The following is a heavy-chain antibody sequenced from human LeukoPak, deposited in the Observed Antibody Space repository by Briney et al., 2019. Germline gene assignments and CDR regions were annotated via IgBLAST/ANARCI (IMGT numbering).Heavy chain of an antibody. D-gene: IGHD2-8*01. CDR3: ARETKRHNGVCHT. V-gene: IGHV1-69*05. CDR1: GGTFSSYA. CDR2: IIPIFGTA. Sequence: SVKVPCKASGGTFSSYAISWVRQAPGQGLEWMGRIIPIFGTANYAQKFQGRVTITTDESTSTAYMELSSLRSEDTAVYYCARETKRHNGVCHTWGQGTLVTVSS. J-gene: IGHJ5*02.